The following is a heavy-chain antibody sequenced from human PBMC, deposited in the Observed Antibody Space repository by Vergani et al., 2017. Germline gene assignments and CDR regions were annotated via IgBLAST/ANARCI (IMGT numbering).Heavy chain of an antibody. V-gene: IGHV1-2*02. Sequence: QVHLLQSGVEVKKPGASVKISCRASGYSFIDYYIHWIRQAPGQGLEWMGWINPKSGVTNYAQKFQGRVTMTRDTSIATVYMELTNLRSTDTATFYCARDHVGSGSYMAWFDPWGQGSPVIVSS. CDR3: ARDHVGSGSYMAWFDP. CDR2: INPKSGVT. D-gene: IGHD1-26*01. J-gene: IGHJ5*02. CDR1: GYSFIDYY.